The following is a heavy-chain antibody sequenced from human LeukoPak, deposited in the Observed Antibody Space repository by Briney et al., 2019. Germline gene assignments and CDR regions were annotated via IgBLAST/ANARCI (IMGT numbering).Heavy chain of an antibody. Sequence: LSGGSLRLSCTASGFTFGDYAMSWVRQAPGKGLEWVGFIRSKAYGGTTEYAASVKGRFTISRDDSKSIAYLQMNSLKTEDTAVYYCTRDPAENYYGSGNYGMDVWGQGTTVTVSS. CDR3: TRDPAENYYGSGNYGMDV. J-gene: IGHJ6*02. V-gene: IGHV3-49*04. CDR2: IRSKAYGGTT. D-gene: IGHD3-10*01. CDR1: GFTFGDYA.